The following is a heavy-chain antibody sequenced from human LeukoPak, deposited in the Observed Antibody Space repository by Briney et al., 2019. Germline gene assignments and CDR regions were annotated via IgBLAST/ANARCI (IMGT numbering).Heavy chain of an antibody. CDR2: INHSGST. V-gene: IGHV4-34*01. D-gene: IGHD5-18*01. J-gene: IGHJ4*02. Sequence: SETLSLTCAVYGGSFSGYYWSWIRQPPGKGLEWIGEINHSGSTNYNPSLKRRDTISVDTSKNQSSLKLSSVTAADTAVYYCAIKGYSYGYASDYWGQGTLVTVSS. CDR1: GGSFSGYY. CDR3: AIKGYSYGYASDY.